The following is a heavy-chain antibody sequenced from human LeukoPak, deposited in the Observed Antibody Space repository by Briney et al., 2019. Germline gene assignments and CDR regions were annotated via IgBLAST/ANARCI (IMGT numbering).Heavy chain of an antibody. Sequence: SETLSLTCTVSGGSVSSSRHYWTWVRQAPGRGLEWIGYIYHGSATYNPSLKSRVTISLDTSKNQFSLNVTSVSAADTAVYYCAREGGRQWLISGSLDCWGQGTLVIVSS. V-gene: IGHV4-61*01. D-gene: IGHD6-19*01. CDR3: AREGGRQWLISGSLDC. CDR1: GGSVSSSRHY. J-gene: IGHJ4*02. CDR2: IYHGSA.